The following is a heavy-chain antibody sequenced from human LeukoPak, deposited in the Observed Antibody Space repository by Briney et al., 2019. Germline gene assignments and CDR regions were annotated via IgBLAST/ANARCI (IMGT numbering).Heavy chain of an antibody. CDR2: IRAGGGST. CDR3: AKAVVCVSAIVY. Sequence: PGGSLRLSCAASGFTVSSYAMTSVSQDPRKGREWVSGIRAGGGSTYYADSVKGRFTISRDSSKNTLYLQMNSLRADDTAIYCCAKAVVCVSAIVYWGQGTLVTVSS. CDR1: GFTVSSYA. D-gene: IGHD2-21*02. V-gene: IGHV3-23*01. J-gene: IGHJ4*02.